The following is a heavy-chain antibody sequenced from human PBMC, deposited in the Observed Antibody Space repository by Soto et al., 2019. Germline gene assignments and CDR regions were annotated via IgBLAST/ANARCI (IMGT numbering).Heavy chain of an antibody. Sequence: PSETLSLTCTVSGGSISSYYWSWIRQPPGKGLEWIGYIYYSGSTNYNPSLKSRVTISVDTSKNQLTLNLTSVTAADTAIYYCARSVNRGYSYGYGHWGQGTRVTGS. D-gene: IGHD5-18*01. CDR1: GGSISSYY. J-gene: IGHJ4*02. CDR2: IYYSGST. V-gene: IGHV4-59*01. CDR3: ARSVNRGYSYGYGH.